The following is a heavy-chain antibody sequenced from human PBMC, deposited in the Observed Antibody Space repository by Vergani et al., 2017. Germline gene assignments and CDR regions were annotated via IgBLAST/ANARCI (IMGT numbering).Heavy chain of an antibody. CDR3: ARGAAYYDSSGWLGY. Sequence: QVQLQQWGAGLLKPSETLSLTCAVYGGSFSGYYWSWIRQPPGKGLEWIGEINHSGSTNYNPSLKSRVTISVDTSKNQFYLKLSSVTAADTAVYYCARGAAYYDSSGWLGYWGQGTLVTVSS. CDR1: GGSFSGYY. J-gene: IGHJ4*02. V-gene: IGHV4-34*01. CDR2: INHSGST. D-gene: IGHD3-22*01.